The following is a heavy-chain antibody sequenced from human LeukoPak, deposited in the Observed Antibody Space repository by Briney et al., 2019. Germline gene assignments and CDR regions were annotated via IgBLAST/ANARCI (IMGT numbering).Heavy chain of an antibody. V-gene: IGHV1-24*01. CDR3: ATGRTTGTPPYYFDY. Sequence: ASVKVSCKVSGYTLTELSMHWVRQAPGKGLEWMGGFGPEDGETIYAQKFQGRVTMTEDTSTDTAYMELSSLRSEDTAVYYCATGRTTGTPPYYFDYWGQGTLVTVSS. CDR1: GYTLTELS. D-gene: IGHD1-1*01. CDR2: FGPEDGET. J-gene: IGHJ4*02.